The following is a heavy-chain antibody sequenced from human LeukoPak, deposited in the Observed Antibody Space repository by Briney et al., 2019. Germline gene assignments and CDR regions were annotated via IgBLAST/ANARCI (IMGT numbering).Heavy chain of an antibody. Sequence: PSETLSLTCTVSGGSISSHGYYWGWIRQPPGKGLEWIGTIYYSGSTYYNPSLKSRVTISVDTSKNQFSLKLSSVTAADTAVYYCARGTRDGYNLSPWLFDYWGQGTLVTVSS. D-gene: IGHD5-24*01. CDR2: IYYSGST. CDR3: ARGTRDGYNLSPWLFDY. V-gene: IGHV4-39*07. J-gene: IGHJ4*02. CDR1: GGSISSHGYY.